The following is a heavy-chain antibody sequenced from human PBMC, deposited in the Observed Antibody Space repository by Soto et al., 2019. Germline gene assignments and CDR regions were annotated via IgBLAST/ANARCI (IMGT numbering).Heavy chain of an antibody. V-gene: IGHV1-18*01. CDR1: GYTFTSYG. CDR2: ISAYNGNT. CDR3: ARDYCSGGSCSTNWFDP. J-gene: IGHJ5*02. D-gene: IGHD2-15*01. Sequence: SVKVSCKASGYTFTSYGISWVRQAPGQGLEWMGWISAYNGNTNYAQKLQGRVTMTTDTSTSTAYMELRSLRSDDTAVYYRARDYCSGGSCSTNWFDPWGQGTLVTVYS.